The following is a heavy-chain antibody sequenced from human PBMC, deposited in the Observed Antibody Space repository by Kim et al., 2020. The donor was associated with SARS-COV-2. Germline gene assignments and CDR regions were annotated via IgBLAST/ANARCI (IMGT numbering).Heavy chain of an antibody. J-gene: IGHJ4*02. CDR3: AVSKSADD. Sequence: STYYADYVWGRFTISRDNSKNTLYLQMNKLRAEYRAVYYCAVSKSADDWCQGTLVTVSS. V-gene: IGHV3-23*01. CDR2: ST.